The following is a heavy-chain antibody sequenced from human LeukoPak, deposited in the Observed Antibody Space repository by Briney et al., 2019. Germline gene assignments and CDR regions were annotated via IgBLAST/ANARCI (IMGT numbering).Heavy chain of an antibody. V-gene: IGHV1-2*02. CDR1: GYTFTGYY. CDR2: INPNSGGT. J-gene: IGHJ3*02. CDR3: ARDQGSGWYQNAFDI. Sequence: ASVKVSCKASGYTFTGYYMHWVRQAPGQGLEWMGWINPNSGGTNYAQKFQGRVTMTRDTSISTAYMELSRLRSDDTAVYYCARDQGSGWYQNAFDIWGQGTTVTVSS. D-gene: IGHD6-19*01.